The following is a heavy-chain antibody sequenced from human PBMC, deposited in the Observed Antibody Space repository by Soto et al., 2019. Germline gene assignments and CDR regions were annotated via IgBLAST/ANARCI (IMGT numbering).Heavy chain of an antibody. CDR1: GGSISSSSYY. D-gene: IGHD5-12*01. J-gene: IGHJ4*02. V-gene: IGHV4-39*01. CDR2: IFYSGST. CDR3: VRHAQWIIRAY. Sequence: SETLSLTCTVSGGSISSSSYYWGWIRQPPGKGLEWIGSIFYSGSTYYNPSLKSRVTISVDTPKNQFSLKLTSVTAADTAVYYCVRHAQWIIRAYWGQGSLVTVS.